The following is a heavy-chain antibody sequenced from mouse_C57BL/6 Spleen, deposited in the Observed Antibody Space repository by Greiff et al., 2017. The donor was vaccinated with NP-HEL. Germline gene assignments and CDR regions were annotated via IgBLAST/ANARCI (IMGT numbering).Heavy chain of an antibody. Sequence: EVQLVESGGGLVQPGGSLSLSCAASGFTFTDYYMSWVRQPPGKALEWLGFIRNKANGYTTEYSASVKGRFTISRDTSQSILYLQMHALGAEDSATYYCARTYSNSWFAYWGQGTLVTVSA. CDR3: ARTYSNSWFAY. CDR2: IRNKANGYTT. D-gene: IGHD2-5*01. CDR1: GFTFTDYY. J-gene: IGHJ3*01. V-gene: IGHV7-3*01.